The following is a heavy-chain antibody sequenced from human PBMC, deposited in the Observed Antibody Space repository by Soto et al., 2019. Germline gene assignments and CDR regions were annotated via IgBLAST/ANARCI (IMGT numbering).Heavy chain of an antibody. V-gene: IGHV3-23*01. J-gene: IGHJ4*02. CDR2: ISGSGGST. CDR1: GFTFSSYA. D-gene: IGHD3-10*01. Sequence: GGSLRLSCAASGFTFSSYATSWVRQAPGKGLEWVSAISGSGGSTYYADSVKGRFTISRDNSKNTLYLQMNSLRAEDTAVYYCAKDSLNGSGSYFDYWGQGTLVTVSS. CDR3: AKDSLNGSGSYFDY.